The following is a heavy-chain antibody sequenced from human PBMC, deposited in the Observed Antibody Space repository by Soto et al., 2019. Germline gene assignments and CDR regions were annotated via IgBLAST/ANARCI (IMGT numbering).Heavy chain of an antibody. CDR3: VLRPGYSTGGDY. CDR1: GLTFRTYW. Sequence: EVQLVESGGGLVQPGGSLRLSCAASGLTFRTYWVIWVRQAPGKGLVWVSRVYNDGDSTLHAATVTGRFTISRDNAKNTAYLTLCDLRVEDTAMYSCVLRPGYSTGGDYWGRGTLVTVSS. V-gene: IGHV3-74*02. D-gene: IGHD2-2*03. J-gene: IGHJ4*02. CDR2: VYNDGDST.